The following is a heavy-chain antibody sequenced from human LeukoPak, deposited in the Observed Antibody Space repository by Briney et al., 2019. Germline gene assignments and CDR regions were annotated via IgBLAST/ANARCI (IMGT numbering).Heavy chain of an antibody. Sequence: PSEALSLTCTVSGGSISSSSYYWGWIRQPPGKGLEWIGSIYYSGSTYYNPSLKSRVTISVDTSKNQFSLKLSSVTAADTAVYYCARHGRRMTTVVTPLWGQGTLVTVSS. V-gene: IGHV4-39*01. J-gene: IGHJ4*02. D-gene: IGHD4-23*01. CDR2: IYYSGST. CDR1: GGSISSSSYY. CDR3: ARHGRRMTTVVTPL.